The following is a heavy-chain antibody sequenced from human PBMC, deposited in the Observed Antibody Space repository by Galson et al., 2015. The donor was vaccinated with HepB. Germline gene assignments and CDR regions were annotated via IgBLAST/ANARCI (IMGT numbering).Heavy chain of an antibody. D-gene: IGHD3-22*01. CDR3: ARGRAYDSSGYDAFDI. CDR2: IGTAGDP. Sequence: SLRLSCAASGFTFSSYDMHWVRQATGKGLEWVSAIGTAGDPYYPGSVKGRFTISRENAKNSLYLQMNSLRAGDTAVYYCARGRAYDSSGYDAFDIWGQGTMVTVSS. CDR1: GFTFSSYD. V-gene: IGHV3-13*05. J-gene: IGHJ3*02.